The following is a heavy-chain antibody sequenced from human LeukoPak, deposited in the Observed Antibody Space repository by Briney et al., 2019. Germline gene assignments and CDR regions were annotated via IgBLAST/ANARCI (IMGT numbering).Heavy chain of an antibody. CDR1: GFTFRRFW. CDR3: ARALGSSSDY. V-gene: IGHV3-74*01. CDR2: TNDDGSST. D-gene: IGHD1-26*01. J-gene: IGHJ4*02. Sequence: GESLRLSCAASGFTFRRFWMHWVRHAPGKGLVWVSRTNDDGSSTNYADSVRGRFTISRDNAKNTLYLQMNSLRAEDTAVYYCARALGSSSDYWGQGTLVTVSS.